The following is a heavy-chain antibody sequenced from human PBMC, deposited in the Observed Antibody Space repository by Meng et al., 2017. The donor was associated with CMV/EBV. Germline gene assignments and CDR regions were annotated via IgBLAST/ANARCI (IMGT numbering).Heavy chain of an antibody. CDR3: ARGPPYYYGMDV. V-gene: IGHV5-51*01. J-gene: IGHJ6*02. Sequence: GESLKISCKASGFTSISYRIGWVRQMPGKGLEWMGIIYAGDADFGYNPSFQGQVTISADRSTNTAYLQWRSLKNSDTAIYYCARGPPYYYGMDVWGQGTTVTVSS. CDR2: IYAGDADF. CDR1: GFTSISYR.